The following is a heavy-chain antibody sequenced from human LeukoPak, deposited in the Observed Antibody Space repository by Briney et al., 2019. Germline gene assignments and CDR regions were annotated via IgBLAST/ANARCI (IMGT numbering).Heavy chain of an antibody. D-gene: IGHD1/OR15-1a*01. CDR3: ARGVNNWNIDVFDI. CDR2: INHSGST. Sequence: SETLSLTCAVYGGSFSGYYWSWIRQPPGKGLEWIGEINHSGSTNHNPSLKSRVTISVDTSKNQFSLKLGSVTAADTAVYYCARGVNNWNIDVFDIWGQGTMVTVSS. CDR1: GGSFSGYY. V-gene: IGHV4-34*01. J-gene: IGHJ3*02.